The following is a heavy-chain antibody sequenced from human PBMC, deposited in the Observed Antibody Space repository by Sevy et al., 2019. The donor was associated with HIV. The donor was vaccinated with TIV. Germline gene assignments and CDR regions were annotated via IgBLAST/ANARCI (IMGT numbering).Heavy chain of an antibody. Sequence: GGSLRLSCAASRFTFSSYWMSWVRQAPGKGLEWVAILNQDGSEKYHLDSVKGRFTISRDNAKNSLYLQMSSLRAEDSSVYFCARVSSIYYDRGYFYAMDVWGQGTTVTVSS. J-gene: IGHJ6*02. CDR1: RFTFSSYW. D-gene: IGHD3-22*01. V-gene: IGHV3-7*01. CDR3: ARVSSIYYDRGYFYAMDV. CDR2: LNQDGSEK.